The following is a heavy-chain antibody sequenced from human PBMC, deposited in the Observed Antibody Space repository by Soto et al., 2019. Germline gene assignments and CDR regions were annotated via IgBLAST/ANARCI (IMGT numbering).Heavy chain of an antibody. CDR2: IYSSGST. J-gene: IGHJ5*02. CDR3: ARGGWLRGSYWFDP. Sequence: QVQLQESGPGLVKSSETLSLTCTVSGGSVNNNFWSWIRQPPGKGLEWLAYIYSSGSTTYNPSLKRRVTISIDTSKNQFSLKVNSVTAADTAVYFCARGGWLRGSYWFDPWGQGALVTVSS. CDR1: GGSVNNNF. D-gene: IGHD5-12*01. V-gene: IGHV4-59*02.